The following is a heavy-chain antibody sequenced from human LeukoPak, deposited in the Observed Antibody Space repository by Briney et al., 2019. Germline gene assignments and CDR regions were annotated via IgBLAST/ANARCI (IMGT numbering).Heavy chain of an antibody. D-gene: IGHD2-8*02. J-gene: IGHJ4*02. Sequence: GGSLRLSCAASGFTFSSFVMSWVRHAPGKGLEWVSSISGRGVYKYYTDSVKGRFTISRDNSKNTLDVQMSSLRAEDTAVYYCAKVSCTGGTCSSFDYWGQGTLATVSS. CDR1: GFTFSSFV. CDR3: AKVSCTGGTCSSFDY. CDR2: ISGRGVYK. V-gene: IGHV3-23*01.